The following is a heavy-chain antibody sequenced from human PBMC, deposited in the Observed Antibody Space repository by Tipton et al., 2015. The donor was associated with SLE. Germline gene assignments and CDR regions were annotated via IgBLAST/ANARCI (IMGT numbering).Heavy chain of an antibody. CDR1: GFTFSSYS. CDR3: AKGAGFELWRGYPAF. Sequence: SLRLSCAASGFTFSSYSMNWVRQAPGKGLEWVANIKGDGSQKYYVDSVNGRFTVSRDNAKNYLYLQMTSLRPEDTALYYCAKGAGFELWRGYPAFWGQGTLVTVSS. V-gene: IGHV3-7*03. D-gene: IGHD3-3*01. CDR2: IKGDGSQK. J-gene: IGHJ4*02.